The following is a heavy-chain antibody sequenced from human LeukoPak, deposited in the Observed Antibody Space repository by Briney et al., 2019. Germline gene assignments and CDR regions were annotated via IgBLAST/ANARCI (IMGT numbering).Heavy chain of an antibody. CDR1: GFTLSNFW. D-gene: IGHD6-19*01. Sequence: GGSLRLSCAASGFTLSNFWMHWVRQAPGKGLVWVSRINENGTSTNYADSVRGRFTISRDNAKNTLYLQMDTLRAEDTAVYYCARDSSGWGYFDYWGQGTLVTVSS. J-gene: IGHJ4*02. CDR3: ARDSSGWGYFDY. CDR2: INENGTST. V-gene: IGHV3-74*01.